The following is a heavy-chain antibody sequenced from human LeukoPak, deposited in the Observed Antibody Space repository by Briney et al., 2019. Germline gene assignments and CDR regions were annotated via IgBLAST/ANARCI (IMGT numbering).Heavy chain of an antibody. CDR2: MKGDGSET. Sequence: PGGSLRLSCAASGFTFSTYWMTWVRQAPGKGLEWVANMKGDGSETHYVDSVKGRFTISRDNAKNSLYLQMNSLRVEDTALYYCARVRSVGGNPHAFNIRGQGTMVTVSS. V-gene: IGHV3-7*01. CDR3: ARVRSVGGNPHAFNI. CDR1: GFTFSTYW. J-gene: IGHJ3*02. D-gene: IGHD4-23*01.